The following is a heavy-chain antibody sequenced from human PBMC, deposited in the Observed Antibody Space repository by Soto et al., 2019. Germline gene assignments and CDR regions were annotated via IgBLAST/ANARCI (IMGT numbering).Heavy chain of an antibody. CDR2: ISYDGNRI. D-gene: IGHD3-22*01. CDR1: GFTFSNYG. Sequence: QVQLVESGGGVVKPGMSQRLSCAASGFTFSNYGMHWVRQAPGKGLEWVAVISYDGNRICYIDSVKGRFTISRDNSKSTLYLQMDSLRAEDTAVYFCAKDLVSDKSGFHKGGDLWGQGTLVTVSS. V-gene: IGHV3-30*18. J-gene: IGHJ5*02. CDR3: AKDLVSDKSGFHKGGDL.